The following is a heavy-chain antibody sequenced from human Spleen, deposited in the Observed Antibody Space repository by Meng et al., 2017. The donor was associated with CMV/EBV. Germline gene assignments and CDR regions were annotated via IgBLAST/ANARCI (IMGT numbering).Heavy chain of an antibody. Sequence: VQLQQWGAGLLKPSETLSLTCTVSGGSISSYYWSWIRQPAGKGLEWIGRIYTSGSTNYNPSLKSRVTMSVDTSKNQFSLKLSSVTAADTAVYYCARDIYCSGGSCYGLDPWGQGTLVTVSS. J-gene: IGHJ5*02. CDR2: IYTSGST. CDR3: ARDIYCSGGSCYGLDP. V-gene: IGHV4-59*10. CDR1: GGSISSYY. D-gene: IGHD2-15*01.